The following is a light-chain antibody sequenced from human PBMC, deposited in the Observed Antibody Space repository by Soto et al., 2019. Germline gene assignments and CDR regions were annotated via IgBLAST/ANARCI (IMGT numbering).Light chain of an antibody. V-gene: IGKV3-15*01. CDR1: QSVSSS. J-gene: IGKJ1*01. CDR3: LQYNNWWT. CDR2: GAS. Sequence: DMVITQSATALSVSPGERATLSCRASQSVSSSLAWYQQKPGRSPRLLIYGASTRAIGIPARFSGSGSGTEFTLTISSLQSEDFAVYYCLQYNNWWTFGQGTKVDIK.